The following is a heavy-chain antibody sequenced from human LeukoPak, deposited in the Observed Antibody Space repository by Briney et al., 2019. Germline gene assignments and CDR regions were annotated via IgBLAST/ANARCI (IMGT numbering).Heavy chain of an antibody. Sequence: GGSLRLSCAASGFTFSGSAMHWVRQAPGKGLEWVAFISNDGSNKYYADSVKDRFTISRDNSKNTLYLQMNSLRAEDTALYYCAKGKYAFDIWGQGTMVTVSS. V-gene: IGHV3-30*04. CDR3: AKGKYAFDI. J-gene: IGHJ3*02. CDR2: ISNDGSNK. CDR1: GFTFSGSA.